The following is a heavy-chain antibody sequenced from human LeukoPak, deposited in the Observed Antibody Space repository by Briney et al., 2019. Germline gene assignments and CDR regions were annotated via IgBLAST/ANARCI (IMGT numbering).Heavy chain of an antibody. CDR2: ISYDGSNK. Sequence: GGSLRLSCAASGFTFSSYAMSWVRQAPGKGLEWVAVISYDGSNKYYADSVKGRFTISRDNSKNTLYLQMNSLRAEDTAVYYCARERCSGGSCIGMDVWGQGTTVTVSS. J-gene: IGHJ6*02. CDR1: GFTFSSYA. CDR3: ARERCSGGSCIGMDV. V-gene: IGHV3-30-3*01. D-gene: IGHD2-15*01.